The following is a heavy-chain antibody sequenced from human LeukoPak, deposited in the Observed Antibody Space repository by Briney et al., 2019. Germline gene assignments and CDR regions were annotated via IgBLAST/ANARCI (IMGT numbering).Heavy chain of an antibody. Sequence: PGGSLRLSCAASGFSFSTYWMHWVRQAPGKGLVWVSRINGDGGTTTYADSVKGRFTISRDNSKNTVFLQMNSLRAEDTAIYYCATLKDRWLQSPGTDYWGQGTLVTVSS. V-gene: IGHV3-74*01. J-gene: IGHJ4*02. CDR3: ATLKDRWLQSPGTDY. CDR1: GFSFSTYW. CDR2: INGDGGTT. D-gene: IGHD5-24*01.